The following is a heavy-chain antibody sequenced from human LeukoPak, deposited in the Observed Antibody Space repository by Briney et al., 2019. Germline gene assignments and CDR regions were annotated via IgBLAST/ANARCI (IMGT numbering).Heavy chain of an antibody. Sequence: VKPSQTLFLTCTVAGGSISSGSYYWSWIRQPAGKGLEWIGRIYTSGSTNYNPSLKSRVTISVDTSKNQFSLKLSSVTAADTAVYYCARVDYYYYMDVWGKGTTVTVSS. V-gene: IGHV4-61*02. CDR1: GGSISSGSYY. J-gene: IGHJ6*03. CDR2: IYTSGST. CDR3: ARVDYYYYMDV.